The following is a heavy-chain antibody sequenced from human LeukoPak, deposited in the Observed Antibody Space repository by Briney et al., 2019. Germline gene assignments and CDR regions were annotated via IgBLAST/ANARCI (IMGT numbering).Heavy chain of an antibody. CDR2: IYYSGST. V-gene: IGHV4-39*07. CDR3: AREGAGFNS. D-gene: IGHD6-19*01. CDR1: GGSISSSSYY. Sequence: SETLSLTCTVSGGSISSSSYYWGWIRQPPGKGLEWIGSIYYSGSTYYNPSLKSRVTISVDTSKNQFSLQLNSVTPEDTAVYYCAREGAGFNSWGQGTLVTVSS. J-gene: IGHJ4*02.